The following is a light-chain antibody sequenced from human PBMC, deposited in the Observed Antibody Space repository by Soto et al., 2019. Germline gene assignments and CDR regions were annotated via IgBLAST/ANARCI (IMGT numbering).Light chain of an antibody. V-gene: IGLV2-14*01. CDR1: SSDVGVYNY. CDR2: EVS. Sequence: QSVLTQPASVSGSPGQSITISCTGTSSDVGVYNYVSWYQQHPGKAPKLMISEVSNRPSGVSNRFSGSKSGNTASLTISGLQAEDDADYYCSSYTSSSTVVFGGGTKLPVL. CDR3: SSYTSSSTVV. J-gene: IGLJ2*01.